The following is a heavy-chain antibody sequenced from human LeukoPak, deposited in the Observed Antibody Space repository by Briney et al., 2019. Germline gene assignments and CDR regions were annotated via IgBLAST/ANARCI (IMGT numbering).Heavy chain of an antibody. D-gene: IGHD6-6*01. V-gene: IGHV4-59*01. Sequence: PSETLSLTCTVSGGSISSYYWSWIRQPPGKGLEWIGYIYYSGSTNYNPSLKSRVTISVDTSKNQFSLKLSSVTAADTAVYYCARDLGSIAARWGYYYGMDVWGQGTTVTVSS. CDR1: GGSISSYY. J-gene: IGHJ6*02. CDR2: IYYSGST. CDR3: ARDLGSIAARWGYYYGMDV.